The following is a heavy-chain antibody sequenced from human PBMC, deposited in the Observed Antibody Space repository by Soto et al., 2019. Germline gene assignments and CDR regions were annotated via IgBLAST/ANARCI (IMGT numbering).Heavy chain of an antibody. J-gene: IGHJ1*01. CDR1: GFTFSSYG. V-gene: IGHV3-33*01. CDR2: IWYDGSNK. CDR3: ARDKSWGEYFQH. Sequence: GGSLRLSCAASGFTFSSYGMHWVRQAPGKGLEWVAVIWYDGSNKYYADSVKGRFTISRDNSKNTLYLQMNSLRAEDTAVYYCARDKSWGEYFQHWGQGTLVTVSS. D-gene: IGHD3-16*01.